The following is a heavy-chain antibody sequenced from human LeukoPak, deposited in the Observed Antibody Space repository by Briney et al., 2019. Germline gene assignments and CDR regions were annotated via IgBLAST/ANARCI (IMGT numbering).Heavy chain of an antibody. Sequence: ASVKVSCKSSGGTFTGGTFSNSVINWVRQAPGQGLEWMGGVIPIFSTANYAQKFQGRVTITADRSTSTAYMELSSLRSEDTVVYYCARDRSLYSSTWYVPRDGFDIWGQGTMVTVSS. V-gene: IGHV1-69*06. D-gene: IGHD6-13*01. J-gene: IGHJ3*02. CDR3: ARDRSLYSSTWYVPRDGFDI. CDR1: GGTFTGGTFSNSV. CDR2: VIPIFSTA.